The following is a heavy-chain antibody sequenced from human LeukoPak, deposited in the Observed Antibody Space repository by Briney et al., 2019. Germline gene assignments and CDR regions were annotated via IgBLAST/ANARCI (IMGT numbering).Heavy chain of an antibody. V-gene: IGHV4-59*01. CDR2: IYYSGNT. J-gene: IGHJ6*03. D-gene: IGHD6-13*01. Sequence: SETLSLTCSVSDDSISSYYWSWIRQPPGKGLEWIGYIYYSGNTNYNPSLKGRVTILVDTSKKQLSLKLSSVTAADTAVYYCAREWRLAAASSADYYYYMDVWGKGTTVTVSS. CDR1: DDSISSYY. CDR3: AREWRLAAASSADYYYYMDV.